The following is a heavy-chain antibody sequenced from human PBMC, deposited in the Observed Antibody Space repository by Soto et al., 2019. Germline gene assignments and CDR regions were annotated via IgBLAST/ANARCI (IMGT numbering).Heavy chain of an antibody. Sequence: TGGSLRLSCAASGFTFSAYAMSWARQAPGKGLEWVSVMSGSGGSTYYADSVKGRFTISRDNAKNSLYLQMNSLRAEDTAVYYCACYTYLRALDYWGQGTLVTVSS. J-gene: IGHJ4*02. CDR3: ACYTYLRALDY. V-gene: IGHV3-23*01. D-gene: IGHD3-10*02. CDR1: GFTFSAYA. CDR2: MSGSGGST.